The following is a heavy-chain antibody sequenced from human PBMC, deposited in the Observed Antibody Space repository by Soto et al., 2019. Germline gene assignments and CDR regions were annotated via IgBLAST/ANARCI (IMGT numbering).Heavy chain of an antibody. V-gene: IGHV5-51*01. CDR2: IYPGDSDT. CDR3: ARFHPTSIAVAGFFDY. CDR1: GYSFTSYC. D-gene: IGHD6-19*01. J-gene: IGHJ4*02. Sequence: SLKISCKGSGYSFTSYCIGWVRQIPGKGPEWMGIIYPGDSDTRYSPSFQGQVTISADKSISTAYLQWSSLKASDTAMYYCARFHPTSIAVAGFFDYWGQGTLVTVSS.